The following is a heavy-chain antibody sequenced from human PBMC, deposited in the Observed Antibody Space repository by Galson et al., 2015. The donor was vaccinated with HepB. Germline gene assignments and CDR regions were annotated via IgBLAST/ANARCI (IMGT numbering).Heavy chain of an antibody. CDR1: GYTFANYD. Sequence: SVKVSCKASGYTFANYDLSWVRQAPGQGLEWMGWISPYNGNTNYAQKFQGRVTMTTDPSTSTAYMGLRSLTSADTAVYYCAREISGDLWSWHHTSDSWGQGTLVSVSS. D-gene: IGHD3-3*01. J-gene: IGHJ4*02. CDR2: ISPYNGNT. CDR3: AREISGDLWSWHHTSDS. V-gene: IGHV1-18*04.